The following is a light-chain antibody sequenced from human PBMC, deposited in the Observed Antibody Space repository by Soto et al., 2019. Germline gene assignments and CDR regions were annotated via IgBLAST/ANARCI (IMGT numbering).Light chain of an antibody. Sequence: EIVLTQSPGTLSLSPGEGATLSCRASQSISSSYLAWYQQKPGLAPRLLIYDASSRAPGIPDRFSGSGSGTEFTLTISSLQPDDFATYYCQQYNSYMWTFGQGTKVDI. V-gene: IGKV3-20*01. CDR1: QSISSSY. J-gene: IGKJ1*01. CDR3: QQYNSYMWT. CDR2: DAS.